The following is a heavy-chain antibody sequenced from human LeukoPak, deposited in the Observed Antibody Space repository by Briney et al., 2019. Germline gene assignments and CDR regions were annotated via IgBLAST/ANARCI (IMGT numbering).Heavy chain of an antibody. Sequence: GGSLRLSCAASGFTFSDYYMSWIRQAPGKGLEWVSYISSSGSTIYYADSVKGRFTISGDNAKNSLYLQMNSLRAEDTAVYYCARARTLYYFDYWGQGTLVTVSS. CDR3: ARARTLYYFDY. CDR1: GFTFSDYY. J-gene: IGHJ4*02. D-gene: IGHD2/OR15-2a*01. CDR2: ISSSGSTI. V-gene: IGHV3-11*01.